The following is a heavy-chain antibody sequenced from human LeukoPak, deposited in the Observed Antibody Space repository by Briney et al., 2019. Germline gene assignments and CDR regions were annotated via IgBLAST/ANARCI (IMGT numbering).Heavy chain of an antibody. CDR2: INPSGGST. Sequence: GASVKVSCKASGYTFTSYYMHWVRQAPGQGLEGMGIINPSGGSTSYAQKFQGRVTMTRDTSTSTVYMELSSLRSEDTAVYYCALIVVVPAAPTRGEFVDYWGQGTLVTVSS. CDR1: GYTFTSYY. J-gene: IGHJ4*02. CDR3: ALIVVVPAAPTRGEFVDY. V-gene: IGHV1-46*03. D-gene: IGHD2-2*01.